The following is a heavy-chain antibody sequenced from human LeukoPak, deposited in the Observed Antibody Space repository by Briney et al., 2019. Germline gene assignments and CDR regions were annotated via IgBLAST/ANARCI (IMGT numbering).Heavy chain of an antibody. CDR2: ISSSGSTI. CDR1: GFTFSSYE. Sequence: SGGSLRLSCAASGFTFSSYEMNWVRQAPGKGLEWVSYISSSGSTIYHADFVKGRFTISRDNAKNSLYLQMNSLRAEDTAVYYCAELGITMIGGVWGKGTTVTISS. J-gene: IGHJ6*04. V-gene: IGHV3-48*03. CDR3: AELGITMIGGV. D-gene: IGHD3-10*02.